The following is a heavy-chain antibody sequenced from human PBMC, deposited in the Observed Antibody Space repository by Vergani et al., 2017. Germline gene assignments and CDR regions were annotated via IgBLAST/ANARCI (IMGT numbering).Heavy chain of an antibody. CDR1: GGSISSGDYY. D-gene: IGHD3-9*01. J-gene: IGHJ6*02. Sequence: QVQLQESGPGLVKPSQTLSLTCTVSGGSISSGDYYWSWIRQPXGKGLEWIGYIYYSGSTYYNPSLKSRVTISVDTSKKQFSLKLSSVTAADTAVYYCARAEPLLRYFDWLSSQNPFYYYGMDVWGQGTTVTVSS. CDR3: ARAEPLLRYFDWLSSQNPFYYYGMDV. V-gene: IGHV4-30-4*01. CDR2: IYYSGST.